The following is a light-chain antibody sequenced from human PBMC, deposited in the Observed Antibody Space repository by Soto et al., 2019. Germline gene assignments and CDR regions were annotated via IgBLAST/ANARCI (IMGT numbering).Light chain of an antibody. J-gene: IGKJ1*01. CDR2: GAS. CDR1: QSVSSN. CDR3: QQYNNWPRT. Sequence: EIVMTQSPATLSVSPGERATLSCRASQSVSSNLAWYQQKPFQAPRLLIYGASTRATGIPSRFSGSGSVTEFTLTISSLQSEDFAVYYCQQYNNWPRTFGQGTKV. V-gene: IGKV3-15*01.